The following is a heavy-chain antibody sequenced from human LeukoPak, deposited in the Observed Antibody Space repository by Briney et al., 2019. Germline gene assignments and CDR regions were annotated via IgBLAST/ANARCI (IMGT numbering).Heavy chain of an antibody. V-gene: IGHV3-21*01. Sequence: GGSLRLSCAASGFTFSSYWMSWVRQAPGKGLEWVSSISSSSSYIYYADSVKGRFTISRDNAKNSLYLQMNSLRAEDTAVYYCAREGLDAFDIWGQGTMVTVSS. CDR2: ISSSSSYI. J-gene: IGHJ3*02. CDR1: GFTFSSYW. CDR3: AREGLDAFDI.